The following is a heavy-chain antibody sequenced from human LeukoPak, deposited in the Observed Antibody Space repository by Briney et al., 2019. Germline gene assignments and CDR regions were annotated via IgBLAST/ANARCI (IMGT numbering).Heavy chain of an antibody. CDR2: FDPEDGET. CDR1: GYTLTELS. J-gene: IGHJ5*02. CDR3: ALIVGATTNWFDP. D-gene: IGHD1-26*01. V-gene: IGHV1-24*01. Sequence: ASVNVSCKVSGYTLTELSMHWVRQAPGKGLEWMGGFDPEDGETIYAQKFQGRVTMTEDTSTDTAYMELSSLRSEDTAVYYCALIVGATTNWFDPWGQGTLVTVSS.